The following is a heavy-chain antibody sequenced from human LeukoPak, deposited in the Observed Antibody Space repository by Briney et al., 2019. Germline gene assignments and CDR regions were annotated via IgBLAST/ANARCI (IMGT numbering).Heavy chain of an antibody. Sequence: GGSLRLSCAASGFTFSSYTMNWVRQAPGKGLEWVSSISTSSSYIYYADSVKGRFTISRHNAKNSLYLQMNSLRAEDTAVYYCARVSGNGGDYWGQGTLVTVSS. CDR2: ISTSSSYI. CDR1: GFTFSSYT. J-gene: IGHJ4*02. D-gene: IGHD4-23*01. CDR3: ARVSGNGGDY. V-gene: IGHV3-21*01.